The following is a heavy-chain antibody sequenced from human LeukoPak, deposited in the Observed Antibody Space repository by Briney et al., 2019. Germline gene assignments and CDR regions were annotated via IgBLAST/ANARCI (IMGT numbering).Heavy chain of an antibody. CDR1: GLTFSSSW. Sequence: PGGSLRLSCAVSGLTFSSSWMDWVRQAPGKGLEWVASINPDGNKKYSADSVKGRFTISRDNAKNSLYLQMNSLRDEDTAVYYCASLRPITVAAAGTDDYWGQGTLVTVSS. CDR3: ASLRPITVAAAGTDDY. V-gene: IGHV3-7*01. D-gene: IGHD6-13*01. J-gene: IGHJ4*02. CDR2: INPDGNKK.